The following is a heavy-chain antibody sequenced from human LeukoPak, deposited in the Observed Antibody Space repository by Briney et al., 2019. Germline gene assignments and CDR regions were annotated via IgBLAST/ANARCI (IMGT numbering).Heavy chain of an antibody. Sequence: EASVKVSCKASGGTFSSYAISWVRQAPGQGLEWMGGIIPIFGTANYAQKFQGRVTITADEPTSTAYMELSSLRSEDTAVYYCARDEGSIRGYCSGGSCYSDDAFDIWGQGTMVTVSS. CDR3: ARDEGSIRGYCSGGSCYSDDAFDI. V-gene: IGHV1-69*13. CDR2: IIPIFGTA. D-gene: IGHD2-15*01. J-gene: IGHJ3*02. CDR1: GGTFSSYA.